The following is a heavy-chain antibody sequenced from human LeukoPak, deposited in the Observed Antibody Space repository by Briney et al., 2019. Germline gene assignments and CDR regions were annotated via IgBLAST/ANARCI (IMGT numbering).Heavy chain of an antibody. CDR2: ISGSGSGGST. J-gene: IGHJ5*02. Sequence: PGGSLRLSCAASGFTFGSSAMSWVRQAPGKGLEWVSSISGSGSGGSTYYADSVKGRFTISRDNSKNTLYLQMNSLRADDTAMYFCAKDWPAPISSGASVPWGQGTLVTVSS. V-gene: IGHV3-23*01. CDR1: GFTFGSSA. D-gene: IGHD2-15*01. CDR3: AKDWPAPISSGASVP.